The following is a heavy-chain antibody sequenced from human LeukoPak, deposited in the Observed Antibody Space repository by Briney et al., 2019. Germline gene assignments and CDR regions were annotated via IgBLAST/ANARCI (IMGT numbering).Heavy chain of an antibody. V-gene: IGHV3-73*01. CDR1: GFTFSGSS. CDR2: IRGKLNNYAT. J-gene: IGHJ4*02. D-gene: IGHD6-25*01. CDR3: TRHRSALAAARNY. Sequence: GGSLRLSCAASGFTFSGSSIHWVRQASGKGLEWVGRIRGKLNNYATAYAASVEGRFTISRDDSNNTAYLQMNSLKTEDTAVYYCTRHRSALAAARNYWGRGTQVTVSS.